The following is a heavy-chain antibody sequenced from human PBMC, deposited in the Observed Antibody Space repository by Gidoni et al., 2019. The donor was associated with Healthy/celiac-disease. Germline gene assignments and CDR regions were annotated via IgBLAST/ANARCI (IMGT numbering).Heavy chain of an antibody. Sequence: EVQLVESGGGLVKPGGSLRLSCADSGFTISNAWMSWVRQAPGKGLEWVCRIKRKTDGGTTDYAAPVKGRFTISRDDSKNTLYLQMNSLKTEDTAVYYCTTYDFWSGYPYYFDYWGQGTLVTVSS. CDR1: GFTISNAW. CDR3: TTYDFWSGYPYYFDY. J-gene: IGHJ4*02. V-gene: IGHV3-15*01. CDR2: IKRKTDGGTT. D-gene: IGHD3-3*01.